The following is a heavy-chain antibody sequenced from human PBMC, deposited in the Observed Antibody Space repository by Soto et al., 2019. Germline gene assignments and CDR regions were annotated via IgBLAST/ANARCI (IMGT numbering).Heavy chain of an antibody. Sequence: QVQLQESGPGLVEPSGTLSLTCAVSGGSVTNGDWWSWIRQPPGKGLEWIGEIYYSGITNYNPSLKRPVTISVDTTKNQFSLKLNSVTAADTAVYYCAGATTARAFDIWGRGTMVTVSS. CDR1: GGSVTNGDW. CDR2: IYYSGIT. CDR3: AGATTARAFDI. V-gene: IGHV4-4*02. J-gene: IGHJ3*02.